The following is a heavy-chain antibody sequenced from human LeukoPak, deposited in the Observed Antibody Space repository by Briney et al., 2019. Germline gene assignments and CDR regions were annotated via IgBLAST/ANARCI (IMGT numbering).Heavy chain of an antibody. J-gene: IGHJ4*02. D-gene: IGHD5-24*01. CDR3: AREARDGYHTH. CDR2: IYYSGST. CDR1: GGSISSSSYY. Sequence: PSETLSLTCTVSGGSISSSSYYWGWIRQPPGKGLEWIGSIYYSGSTYYNPSLKSRVTISIHTSKNQFSLKLSSVTAADTAVYYCAREARDGYHTHWGQGTLVTVSS. V-gene: IGHV4-39*07.